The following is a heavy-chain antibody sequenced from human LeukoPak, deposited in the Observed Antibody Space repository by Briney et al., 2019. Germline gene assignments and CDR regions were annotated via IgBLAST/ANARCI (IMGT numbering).Heavy chain of an antibody. D-gene: IGHD3-9*01. CDR2: ISSSSSYT. CDR3: AKAAYDILTGYPDYFDY. CDR1: GFTFSDYY. V-gene: IGHV3-11*06. J-gene: IGHJ4*02. Sequence: PGGSLRLSCAASGFTFSDYYMSWIRQAPGKGLEWVSYISSSSSYTNYADSVKGRFTISRDNAKNSLYLQMNSLRAEDTAVYYNAKAAYDILTGYPDYFDYWGQGTLVTVSS.